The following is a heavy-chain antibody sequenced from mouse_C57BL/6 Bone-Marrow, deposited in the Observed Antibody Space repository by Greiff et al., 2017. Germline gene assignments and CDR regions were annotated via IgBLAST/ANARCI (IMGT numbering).Heavy chain of an antibody. CDR2: IHPNSGST. D-gene: IGHD2-4*01. CDR3: ARSSDYDSFYAMDY. V-gene: IGHV1-64*01. J-gene: IGHJ4*01. Sequence: QVQLQQPGAELVKPGASVKLSCKASGYTFTSYWMHWVKQRPGQGLEWIGMIHPNSGSTNYNEKFKSKATLTVDKSTSTAYMQLSSLTSEDSAVYYCARSSDYDSFYAMDYWGQGTSVTVSS. CDR1: GYTFTSYW.